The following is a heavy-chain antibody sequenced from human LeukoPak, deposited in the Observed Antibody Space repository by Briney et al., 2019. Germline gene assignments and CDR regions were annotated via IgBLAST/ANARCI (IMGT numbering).Heavy chain of an antibody. Sequence: GGSLRLSCAASGFTFDDYAMHWVRQAPGKGLGWVSLISGDGGSTYYADSVKGRFTISRDNSKNSLYLQMNSLRTEDTALYYCAKASGYSSSWYSSAPYYFDYWGQGTLVTVSS. CDR2: ISGDGGST. V-gene: IGHV3-43*02. CDR3: AKASGYSSSWYSSAPYYFDY. J-gene: IGHJ4*02. D-gene: IGHD6-13*01. CDR1: GFTFDDYA.